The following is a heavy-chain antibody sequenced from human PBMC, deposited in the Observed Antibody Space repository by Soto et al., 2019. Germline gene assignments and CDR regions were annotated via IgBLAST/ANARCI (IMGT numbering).Heavy chain of an antibody. J-gene: IGHJ4*02. V-gene: IGHV4-39*01. CDR3: ARRGFHHTVTTDYFDY. CDR1: GGSISSSSYY. D-gene: IGHD4-17*01. Sequence: SETLSLTCTVSGGSISSSSYYWGWIRQPPGKGLEWIGSIYYSGSTYYNPSLKSRVTISVDTSKNQFSLKLSSVTAADTAVYYCARRGFHHTVTTDYFDYWGQGTLVTVSS. CDR2: IYYSGST.